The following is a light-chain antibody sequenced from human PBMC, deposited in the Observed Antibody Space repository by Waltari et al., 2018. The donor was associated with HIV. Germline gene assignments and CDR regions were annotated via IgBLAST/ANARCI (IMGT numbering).Light chain of an antibody. CDR3: DSRDTNDKHHV. J-gene: IGLJ1*01. V-gene: IGLV3-19*01. CDR2: GKE. Sequence: SSDLTQDPAVSVALGQTVRITCQGDSLRRYSANWYQQKPGQAPVVVMYGKENRPSGSPDRFSGSSSGNTGSLTITGAQAEDEAVYYCDSRDTNDKHHVFGTGTKVTV. CDR1: SLRRYS.